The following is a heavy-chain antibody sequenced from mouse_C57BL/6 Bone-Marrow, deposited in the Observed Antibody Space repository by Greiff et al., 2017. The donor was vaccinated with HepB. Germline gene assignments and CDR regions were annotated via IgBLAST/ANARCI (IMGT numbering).Heavy chain of an antibody. CDR3: AFYDGPSFDY. J-gene: IGHJ2*01. CDR1: GYTFTSYW. Sequence: VQLQQSGAELVKPGASVKMSCKASGYTFTSYWITWVKQRPGQGLEWIGDIYPGSGSTNFNEKFKSKATLTVDTSSSTAYMQLSSLTSEDSAVYYCAFYDGPSFDYWGQGTTLTVSS. V-gene: IGHV1-55*01. CDR2: IYPGSGST. D-gene: IGHD2-3*01.